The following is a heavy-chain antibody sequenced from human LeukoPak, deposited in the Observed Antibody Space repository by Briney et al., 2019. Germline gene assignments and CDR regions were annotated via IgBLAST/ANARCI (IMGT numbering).Heavy chain of an antibody. J-gene: IGHJ4*02. CDR1: GFTFSSYA. Sequence: GGSLKLSCTASGFTFSSYAISWVRQAQGQGLEWVSSISGSDGSTYYADSVKGRFTITRDNSKNTLYLQMNSLRSEDTAVYYCSKHSYGSSGYYYFDYWGQGTLVTVSS. D-gene: IGHD3-22*01. V-gene: IGHV3-23*01. CDR2: ISGSDGST. CDR3: SKHSYGSSGYYYFDY.